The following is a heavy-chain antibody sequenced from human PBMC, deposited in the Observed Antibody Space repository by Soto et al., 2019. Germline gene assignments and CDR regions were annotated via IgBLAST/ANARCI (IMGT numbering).Heavy chain of an antibody. CDR3: AKYRKAAIDYYYYYYMDV. V-gene: IGHV3-23*01. D-gene: IGHD2-2*01. CDR1: GFTFSSYA. J-gene: IGHJ6*03. Sequence: EVQLLESGGGLGQPGGSLRLSCAASGFTFSSYAMSWVRQAPGKGLEWVSAISGSGGSTYYADSVKGRFTISRDNSKNTLYLQMNSLRAEDTAVYYCAKYRKAAIDYYYYYYMDVWGKGTTVTVSS. CDR2: ISGSGGST.